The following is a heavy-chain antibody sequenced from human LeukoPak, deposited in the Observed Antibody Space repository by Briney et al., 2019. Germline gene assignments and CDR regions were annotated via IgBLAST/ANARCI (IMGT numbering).Heavy chain of an antibody. CDR1: GGSISSSSYY. V-gene: IGHV4-39*07. Sequence: PSETLSLTCTVSGGSISSSSYYWGWIRQPPGKGLEWIGSIYYSGSTYYNPSLKSRVTISVDTSKNQFSLKLSSVTAADTAVYYCARDRIVGATLDAFDIWGQGTMVTVSS. CDR3: ARDRIVGATLDAFDI. CDR2: IYYSGST. D-gene: IGHD1-26*01. J-gene: IGHJ3*02.